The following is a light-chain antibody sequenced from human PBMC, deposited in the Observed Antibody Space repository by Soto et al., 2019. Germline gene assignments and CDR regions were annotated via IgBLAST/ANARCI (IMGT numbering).Light chain of an antibody. CDR3: SSYAGSNNWV. Sequence: QSVLTQPPSAPGSPGQSVTISCTGTSSDVGGYNYVSWYQQQPGKAPKLMIYEVSKRPSGVPDRFSGSKSGNTASLTVSGLQAEDEADYYCSSYAGSNNWVFGGGTKLTVL. V-gene: IGLV2-8*01. CDR1: SSDVGGYNY. CDR2: EVS. J-gene: IGLJ3*02.